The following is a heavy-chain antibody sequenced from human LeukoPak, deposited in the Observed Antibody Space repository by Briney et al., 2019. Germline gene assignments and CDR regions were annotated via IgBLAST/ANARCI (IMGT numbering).Heavy chain of an antibody. J-gene: IGHJ6*02. CDR1: GFTFSTYW. Sequence: GGSRRLSCAASGFTFSTYWMTSVRQAPGKGLEWVANIKPDGSEKYHVGSVKGRFTISRDNAKNSVFLQMNSLRVEDTAVYYCARGHYGMDVWGQGTTVTVSS. V-gene: IGHV3-7*01. CDR3: ARGHYGMDV. CDR2: IKPDGSEK.